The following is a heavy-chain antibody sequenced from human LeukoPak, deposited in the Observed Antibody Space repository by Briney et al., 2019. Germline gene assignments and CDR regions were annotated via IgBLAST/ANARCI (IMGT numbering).Heavy chain of an antibody. CDR2: ISGSGGGT. Sequence: GGSLRLSCAASGFTFSSYAMSWVRRAPGKGLEWVSVISGSGGGTYYADSVKGRFTISRDNSKNTLYLQMNSLRAEDTAVYYCARDIVVVPAATRDFDYWGQGTLVTVSS. J-gene: IGHJ4*02. CDR3: ARDIVVVPAATRDFDY. D-gene: IGHD2-2*01. V-gene: IGHV3-23*01. CDR1: GFTFSSYA.